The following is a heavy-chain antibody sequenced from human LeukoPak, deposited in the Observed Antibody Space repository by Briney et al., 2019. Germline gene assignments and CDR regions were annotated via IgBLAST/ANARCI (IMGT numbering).Heavy chain of an antibody. CDR2: IYSGGST. V-gene: IGHV3-53*01. D-gene: IGHD6-19*01. Sequence: GGSLRLSCAAPGFTVSSNYMSWVRQAPGKGLEWVSVIYSGGSTYYADSVKGRFTISRDNSKNTLYLQMNSLRAEDTAVYYCARIAVADRRAFDIWGQGTMVTVSS. J-gene: IGHJ3*02. CDR3: ARIAVADRRAFDI. CDR1: GFTVSSNY.